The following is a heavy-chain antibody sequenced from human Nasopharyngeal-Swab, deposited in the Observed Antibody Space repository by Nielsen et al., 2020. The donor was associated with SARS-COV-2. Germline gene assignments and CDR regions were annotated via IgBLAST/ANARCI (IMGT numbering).Heavy chain of an antibody. V-gene: IGHV4-31*02. Sequence: WIRQPPGKGLEWIGYIYYSGSTYYNPSLKSRVTISVDTSKNQFSLKLSSVTAADTAVYYCARKPYYYGSGTTFDYWGQGTLVTASS. CDR2: IYYSGST. D-gene: IGHD3-10*01. CDR3: ARKPYYYGSGTTFDY. J-gene: IGHJ4*02.